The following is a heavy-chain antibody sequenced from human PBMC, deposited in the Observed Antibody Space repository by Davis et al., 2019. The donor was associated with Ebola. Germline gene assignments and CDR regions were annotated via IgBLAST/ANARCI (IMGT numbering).Heavy chain of an antibody. CDR2: ISGYNGNT. D-gene: IGHD3-3*01. J-gene: IGHJ5*02. CDR3: ARSFGESFGVVEVGFDP. Sequence: ASVKVSCKASGYSFTNYAITWVRQAPGQGLGWMGWISGYNGNTNYTQKLQGRVTMTTDTSTSTAYMELRSLRSDDTAVYYCARSFGESFGVVEVGFDPWGQGTLVTVSS. V-gene: IGHV1-18*01. CDR1: GYSFTNYA.